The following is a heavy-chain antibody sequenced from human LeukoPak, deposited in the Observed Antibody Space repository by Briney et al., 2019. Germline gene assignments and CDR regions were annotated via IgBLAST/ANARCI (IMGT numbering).Heavy chain of an antibody. J-gene: IGHJ6*03. CDR2: ISSSSSII. V-gene: IGHV3-48*04. CDR3: ARDPHRSQVRDNYYYYYYMDV. D-gene: IGHD3-10*01. CDR1: GFTFSNYN. Sequence: PGGSLRLSCAASGFTFSNYNMNWVRQAPGKGLEWVSYISSSSSIIYYADSVKGRFTISRDNAKNSLYLQMNSLRAEDTAVYYCARDPHRSQVRDNYYYYYYMDVWGKGTTVTISS.